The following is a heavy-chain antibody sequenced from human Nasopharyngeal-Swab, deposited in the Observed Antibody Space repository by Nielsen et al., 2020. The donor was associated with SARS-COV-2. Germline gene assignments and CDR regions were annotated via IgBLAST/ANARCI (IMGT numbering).Heavy chain of an antibody. V-gene: IGHV3-23*01. CDR2: ISGSGGST. J-gene: IGHJ6*02. CDR3: AKEQAPPYYYYGMDV. D-gene: IGHD6-6*01. Sequence: WIPQPPGKGLEWVSAISGSGGSTYYADSVKGRFTISRDNSKNTLYLQMNSLRAEDTAVYYCAKEQAPPYYYYGMDVWGQGTTVTVSS.